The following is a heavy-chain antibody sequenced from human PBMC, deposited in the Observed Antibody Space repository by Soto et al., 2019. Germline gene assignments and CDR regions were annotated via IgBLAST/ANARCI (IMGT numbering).Heavy chain of an antibody. J-gene: IGHJ4*02. CDR3: ARQAAGTAFFHH. D-gene: IGHD6-13*01. CDR1: GFSFNTYS. V-gene: IGHV3-21*01. Sequence: NPGGSLRLSCVASGFSFNTYSLIWVRQAPGKGLELVSSISSKSSYIYYADSVKGRFTISRDNAKNTVYLQMDSLRAEDTAVYYCARQAAGTAFFHHWGKGTWVTVSS. CDR2: ISSKSSYI.